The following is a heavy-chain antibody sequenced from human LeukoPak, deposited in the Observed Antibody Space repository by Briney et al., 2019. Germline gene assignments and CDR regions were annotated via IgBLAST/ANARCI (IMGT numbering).Heavy chain of an antibody. J-gene: IGHJ5*02. Sequence: SETLSLTCTVSGGSMSSYYWSWIRQPPGKGLEWIGYIYYSGTTNYNPSLRSQATISVDTSKNLFSLKLSSVTAADTAVYYCARGGIQLWSNNWVDPWGQGTLVTVSS. V-gene: IGHV4-59*01. CDR2: IYYSGTT. CDR3: ARGGIQLWSNNWVDP. CDR1: GGSMSSYY. D-gene: IGHD5-18*01.